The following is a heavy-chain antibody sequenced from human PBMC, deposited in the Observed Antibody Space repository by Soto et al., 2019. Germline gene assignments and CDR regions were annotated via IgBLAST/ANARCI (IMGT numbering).Heavy chain of an antibody. D-gene: IGHD3-22*01. Sequence: PSETLSLTCAVSGGSVSSSGYYWGWLRQPPGKGLEWIGSIYHGGSTYYNPSLNSRVTLSIDMTNNHVSLILNSVTAADTAVYYCARVGPWVPYYYDSSPYTFENWFDPWGQGTLVTVSS. CDR1: GGSVSSSGYY. J-gene: IGHJ5*02. CDR3: ARVGPWVPYYYDSSPYTFENWFDP. CDR2: IYHGGST. V-gene: IGHV4-39*02.